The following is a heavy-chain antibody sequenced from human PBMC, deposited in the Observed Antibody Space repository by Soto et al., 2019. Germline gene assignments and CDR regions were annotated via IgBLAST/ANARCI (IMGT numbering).Heavy chain of an antibody. J-gene: IGHJ6*02. V-gene: IGHV6-1*01. CDR2: TYYRSKWYN. CDR1: GDSVSSNSAA. CDR3: ARGVVVAATGYYYYCMDV. D-gene: IGHD2-15*01. Sequence: SQTLSLTCAISGDSVSSNSAAWNWIRQSPSRGLEWLGRTYYRSKWYNDYAVSVKSRITINPDTSKNQFSLQLNSVTPEDTAVYYCARGVVVAATGYYYYCMDVWGQGTTVTGSS.